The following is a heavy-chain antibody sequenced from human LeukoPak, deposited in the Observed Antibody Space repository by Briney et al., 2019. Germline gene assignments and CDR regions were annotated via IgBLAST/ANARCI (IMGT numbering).Heavy chain of an antibody. Sequence: GGPLRLSCTASGFIVTNNYVNWVRQAPGKGLEWVSLVYSGGSTYYADSVKGRFTISRDNSKNMVYLQMNSLRAEDTAMYYCARDPPAVLIDTYGWGQGTLVTVSS. CDR1: GFIVTNNY. D-gene: IGHD2-8*01. J-gene: IGHJ4*02. V-gene: IGHV3-66*01. CDR2: VYSGGST. CDR3: ARDPPAVLIDTYG.